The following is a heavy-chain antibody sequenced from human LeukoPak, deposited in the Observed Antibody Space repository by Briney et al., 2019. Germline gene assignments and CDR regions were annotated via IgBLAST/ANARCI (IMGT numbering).Heavy chain of an antibody. J-gene: IGHJ4*02. CDR3: ARHDGPHRPFDY. Sequence: PSETLSLTCTVSGGSISSSSYYWGWIRQPPGTGLEWIGSIYYSGSTYYNPSLKSRVTISVDTSKNQFSLKLSSVTAADTAVYYCARHDGPHRPFDYWGQGTLVTVSS. D-gene: IGHD5-24*01. V-gene: IGHV4-39*01. CDR2: IYYSGST. CDR1: GGSISSSSYY.